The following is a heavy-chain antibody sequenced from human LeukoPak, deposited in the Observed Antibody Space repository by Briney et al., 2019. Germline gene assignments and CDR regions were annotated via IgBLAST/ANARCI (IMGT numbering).Heavy chain of an antibody. Sequence: SVKVSCKASGYTFTSYGISWVRQAPGQGLEWMGRIIPILGIANYAQKFQGRVTITADKSTSTAYMELSSLRSEDTAVYYCARYIAVAAVDIWGQGTIVTVSS. J-gene: IGHJ3*02. CDR2: IIPILGIA. CDR1: GYTFTSYG. D-gene: IGHD6-19*01. CDR3: ARYIAVAAVDI. V-gene: IGHV1-69*04.